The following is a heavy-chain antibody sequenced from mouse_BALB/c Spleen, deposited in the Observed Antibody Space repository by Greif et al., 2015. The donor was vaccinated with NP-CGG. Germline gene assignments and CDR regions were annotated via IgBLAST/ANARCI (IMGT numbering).Heavy chain of an antibody. D-gene: IGHD1-1*01. CDR1: GFTFSDYY. CDR2: ISDGGSYT. Sequence: EVKLVESGGGLVKPGGSLKLSCAASGFTFSDYYMYWVRQTPEKRLEWVATISDGGSYTYYPDSVKGRFTISRDNAKNNQYLQMSSLKSEDTAMYYCARDDYYGSRAMDDWGQGTSGTVSA. CDR3: ARDDYYGSRAMDD. J-gene: IGHJ4*01. V-gene: IGHV5-4*02.